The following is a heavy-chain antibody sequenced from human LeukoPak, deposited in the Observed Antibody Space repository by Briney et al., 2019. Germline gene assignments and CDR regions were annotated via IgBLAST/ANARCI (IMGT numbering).Heavy chain of an antibody. CDR3: ARGRVAANYLDY. CDR2: INAGNGNT. V-gene: IGHV1-3*01. CDR1: GYTFTTYA. J-gene: IGHJ4*02. D-gene: IGHD2-15*01. Sequence: ASVKVSCKASGYTFTTYAIHWVRQAPGQRLEWMGWINAGNGNTKYSQKFQARVTITRDTSASTAYMELSSLRSEDTAVYYCARGRVAANYLDYWGQGTLVTVSS.